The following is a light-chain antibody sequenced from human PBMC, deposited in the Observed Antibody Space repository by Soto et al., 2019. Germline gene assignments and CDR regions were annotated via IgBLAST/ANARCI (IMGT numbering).Light chain of an antibody. CDR2: DAS. J-gene: IGKJ4*01. Sequence: EIVMTQSPATLSVSPGEGVTLSCRASQSVSSRLAWYQQKRGQAPRLLIYDASTRATGIPARFSGSGSGTDFTLTISSLQPEDFAVYYCQQDYNLPTFGGGTKVDIK. CDR3: QQDYNLPT. V-gene: IGKV3D-15*02. CDR1: QSVSSR.